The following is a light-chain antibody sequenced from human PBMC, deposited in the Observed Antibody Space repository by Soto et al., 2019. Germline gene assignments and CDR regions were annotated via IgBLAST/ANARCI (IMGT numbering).Light chain of an antibody. J-gene: IGKJ1*01. CDR1: QSIRKH. CDR3: QQSYSSPQT. V-gene: IGKV1-39*01. Sequence: DIQMTQSPSSLSASVGDRVTITCRASQSIRKHLNWYQQKPGEAPKLLIYAASSLQSGVPSRFSGSGSGTDFSLTIRSLQPEDFATYFCQQSYSSPQTFGQGTKVEV. CDR2: AAS.